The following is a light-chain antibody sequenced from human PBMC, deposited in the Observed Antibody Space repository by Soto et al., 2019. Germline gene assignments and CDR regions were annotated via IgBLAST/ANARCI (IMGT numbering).Light chain of an antibody. CDR1: SSDIGAYNY. CDR2: DVT. Sequence: QSALTQPASVSGSPGQSITISCAGTSSDIGAYNYVSWYQQHPGKAPKLLIYDVTNRPSGVSDRFSGSKSGRTASLTISGLQADYEAEDYCRSYTDSIAVVFGGGTKVTVL. V-gene: IGLV2-14*03. CDR3: RSYTDSIAVV. J-gene: IGLJ3*02.